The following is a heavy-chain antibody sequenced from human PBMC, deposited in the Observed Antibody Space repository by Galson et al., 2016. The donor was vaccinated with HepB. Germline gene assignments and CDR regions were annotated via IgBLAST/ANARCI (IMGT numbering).Heavy chain of an antibody. Sequence: SLRLSCAASGFSFRDYAMHWVRQAPGKGPEWVALIWHDGSDKYYVDSVKGRFTISRDNSRNTVFLQMTTLRAEDTAVYYCVRDRGRGYDPPYFAYWGQGILVTVSS. D-gene: IGHD5-12*01. CDR2: IWHDGSDK. V-gene: IGHV3-33*01. CDR3: VRDRGRGYDPPYFAY. J-gene: IGHJ4*02. CDR1: GFSFRDYA.